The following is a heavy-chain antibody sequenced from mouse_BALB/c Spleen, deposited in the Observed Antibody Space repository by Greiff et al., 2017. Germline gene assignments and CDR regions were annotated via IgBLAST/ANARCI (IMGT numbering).Heavy chain of an antibody. Sequence: EVHLVESGGGLVQPGGSRKLSCAASGFTFSSFGMHWVRQAPEKGLEWVAYISSGSSTIYYADTVKGRFTISRDNPKNTLFLQMTSLRSEDTAMYYCARGGSRPPWFAYWGQGTLVTVSA. CDR2: ISSGSSTI. V-gene: IGHV5-17*02. CDR1: GFTFSSFG. J-gene: IGHJ3*01. CDR3: ARGGSRPPWFAY.